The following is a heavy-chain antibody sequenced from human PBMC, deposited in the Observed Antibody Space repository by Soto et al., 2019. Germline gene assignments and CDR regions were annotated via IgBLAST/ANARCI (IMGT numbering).Heavy chain of an antibody. CDR2: IYPTDSET. D-gene: IGHD2-15*01. CDR3: ERRRSSTSGGKWLDV. J-gene: IGHJ5*02. V-gene: IGHV5-51*01. Sequence: GESLKISCKGSGYSFASYWIGWVRQMPGKGLEWMGTIYPTDSETRNSPSFQGQVIISADKSISTAYLQWSSLKASDTATYYCERRRSSTSGGKWLDVWGQGTLVTVYS. CDR1: GYSFASYW.